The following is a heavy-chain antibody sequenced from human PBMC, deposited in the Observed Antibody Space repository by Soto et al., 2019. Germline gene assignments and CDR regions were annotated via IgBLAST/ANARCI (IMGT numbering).Heavy chain of an antibody. CDR3: ARGRGDYYYYGMDV. D-gene: IGHD2-21*01. J-gene: IGHJ6*02. V-gene: IGHV3-23*01. Sequence: EVQLLESGGGLVQPGGSLRLSCAASGFTFSSYAMSWVRQAPGKGLEWVSTISGSGGSTYYADSVKGRLTISRDNSKNTLYLQMNSLRAEDTAVYYCARGRGDYYYYGMDVWGQGTTVTVSS. CDR2: ISGSGGST. CDR1: GFTFSSYA.